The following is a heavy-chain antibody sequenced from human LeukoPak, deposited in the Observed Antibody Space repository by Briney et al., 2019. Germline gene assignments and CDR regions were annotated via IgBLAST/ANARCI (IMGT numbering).Heavy chain of an antibody. Sequence: GSLRLSCAASGFTSSSYGMHWVRQAPGKGLEWVAFIRYDGSNKYYADSVEGRFTISRDNSKNTLYLQMNSLRAEDTAVYYCAKGKTLRYFDWSPPYYFDYWGQGTLVTVSS. CDR2: IRYDGSNK. J-gene: IGHJ4*02. CDR3: AKGKTLRYFDWSPPYYFDY. CDR1: GFTSSSYG. D-gene: IGHD3-9*01. V-gene: IGHV3-30*02.